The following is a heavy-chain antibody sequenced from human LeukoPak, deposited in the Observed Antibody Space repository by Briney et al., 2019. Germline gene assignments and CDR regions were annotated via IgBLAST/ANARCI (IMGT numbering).Heavy chain of an antibody. D-gene: IGHD3-16*01. J-gene: IGHJ4*02. V-gene: IGHV4-59*08. Sequence: SETLSLTCTVSDGSIGTYYWTWIRQPPGKELEWIGYIYYTGNTNYNPALKSRVTISLDTSRNQFSLKLNSVTAADTAVYYCARRVTGRGTFYFDYWGQGSLITVSS. CDR2: IYYTGNT. CDR3: ARRVTGRGTFYFDY. CDR1: DGSIGTYY.